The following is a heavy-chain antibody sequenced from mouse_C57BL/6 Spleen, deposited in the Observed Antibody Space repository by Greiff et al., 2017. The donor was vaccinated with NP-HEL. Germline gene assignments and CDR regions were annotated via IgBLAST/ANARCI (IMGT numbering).Heavy chain of an antibody. J-gene: IGHJ4*01. CDR1: GYAFSSSW. Sequence: VQLQQSGPELVKPGASVKISCKASGYAFSSSWMNWVKQRPGKGLEWIGRIYPGDGDTNYNGKFKGKATLTADKSSSTAYMQLSSLTSEDSAVYCCAYDAYYAMDYWGQGTSVTVSS. V-gene: IGHV1-82*01. CDR3: AYDAYYAMDY. D-gene: IGHD2-12*01. CDR2: IYPGDGDT.